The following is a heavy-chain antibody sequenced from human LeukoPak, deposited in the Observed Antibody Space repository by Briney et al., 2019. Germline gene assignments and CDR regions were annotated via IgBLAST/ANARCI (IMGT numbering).Heavy chain of an antibody. CDR3: AAGYYYYGMDF. CDR2: IGGRDSGT. Sequence: GEPLRLSCVASGFTFSNYAMIWVRQTPGKGLEWVSAIGGRDSGTYYTDSVKGRFTISRDNSKNTLYLQMNSPRAEDTAVYYCAAGYYYYGMDFWGQGTTVTVSS. V-gene: IGHV3-23*01. D-gene: IGHD6-13*01. CDR1: GFTFSNYA. J-gene: IGHJ6*02.